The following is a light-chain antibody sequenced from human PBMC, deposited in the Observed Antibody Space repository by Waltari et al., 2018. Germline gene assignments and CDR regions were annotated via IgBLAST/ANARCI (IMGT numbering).Light chain of an antibody. Sequence: SSELTQDPAVSVALGQTVRITCQGASLRTSYASWYQQKSGQAPILVLFGKNKRPSGIPDRFSGYNSETTTSLTITGAQAEDEADYYCNSRDSSASHVLFAGGTKLTVL. CDR3: NSRDSSASHVL. CDR2: GKN. CDR1: SLRTSY. V-gene: IGLV3-19*01. J-gene: IGLJ2*01.